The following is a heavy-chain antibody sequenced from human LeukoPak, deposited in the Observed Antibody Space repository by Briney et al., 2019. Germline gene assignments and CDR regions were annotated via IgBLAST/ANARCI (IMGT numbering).Heavy chain of an antibody. CDR3: AGIVVVQAASFDY. J-gene: IGHJ4*02. D-gene: IGHD2-2*01. CDR2: ISGSGGST. CDR1: GFTFSSYA. Sequence: GGSLRLSCAASGFTFSSYAMSWVRQAPGKGLEWVSAISGSGGSTYYADSVKGRFTISRDNSKNTLYLQMNSLRAEDTDVYYCAGIVVVQAASFDYWGQGTLVTVSS. V-gene: IGHV3-23*01.